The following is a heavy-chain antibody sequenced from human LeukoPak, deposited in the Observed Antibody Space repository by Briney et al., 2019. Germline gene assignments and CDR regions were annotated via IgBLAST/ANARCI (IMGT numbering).Heavy chain of an antibody. CDR2: INPNSGGT. J-gene: IGHJ5*02. CDR3: ARGTGSGYQPGGVWFDP. V-gene: IGHV1-2*02. Sequence: GASVKVSCKASGYTFTGYYMHWVRQAPGQGLEWMGWINPNSGGTNYVQKFQGRVTMTRDTSTSTAYMELSRLRSDDTAVYYCARGTGSGYQPGGVWFDPWGQGTLVTVSS. D-gene: IGHD3-10*01. CDR1: GYTFTGYY.